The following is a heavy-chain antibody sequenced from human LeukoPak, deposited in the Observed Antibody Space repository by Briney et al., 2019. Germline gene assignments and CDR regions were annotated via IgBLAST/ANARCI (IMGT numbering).Heavy chain of an antibody. CDR3: ARVPGYDSSGYFDY. V-gene: IGHV3-30-3*01. CDR1: GFTFSSYA. Sequence: GGSLRLSCAASGFTFSSYAMHWVRQAPGKGLEWVAVISCDGSNKYYADSVKGRFTISRNNSKNTLYLQMNSLRAEDTAVYCCARVPGYDSSGYFDYWGQGTLVTVSS. CDR2: ISCDGSNK. D-gene: IGHD3-22*01. J-gene: IGHJ4*02.